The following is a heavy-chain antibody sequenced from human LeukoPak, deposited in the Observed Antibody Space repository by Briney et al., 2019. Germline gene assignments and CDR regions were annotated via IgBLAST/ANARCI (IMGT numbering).Heavy chain of an antibody. D-gene: IGHD6-13*01. CDR1: GFTFSSYG. J-gene: IGHJ4*02. CDR2: ISDSGGST. CDR3: AKSIAAAGFTFDY. Sequence: PGGSLRLSCAASGFTFSSYGMSWVRQAPGKGLEWVSAISDSGGSTYYADSVKGRFTISRDNSKNTLYLQMNSLRAEDTAVYYCAKSIAAAGFTFDYWGQGTLVTVSS. V-gene: IGHV3-23*01.